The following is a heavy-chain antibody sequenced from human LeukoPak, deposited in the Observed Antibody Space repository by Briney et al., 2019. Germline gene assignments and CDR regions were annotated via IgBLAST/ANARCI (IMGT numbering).Heavy chain of an antibody. Sequence: GGSLRLSCAASGFTFSILSMYWVRESPGKGLVWVSDFCGGGGGTYYADSVRGLFTISRDNSRNTLYLQMNSLRAEDTALYYCAKASSATNPYYGMDVWGQGTTVTVSS. CDR1: GFTFSILS. D-gene: IGHD2-2*01. J-gene: IGHJ6*02. CDR3: AKASSATNPYYGMDV. CDR2: FCGGGGGT. V-gene: IGHV3-23*01.